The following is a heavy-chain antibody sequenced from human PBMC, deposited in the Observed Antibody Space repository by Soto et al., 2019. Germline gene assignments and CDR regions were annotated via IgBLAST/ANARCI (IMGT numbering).Heavy chain of an antibody. J-gene: IGHJ5*02. CDR2: TYYRSKWYN. CDR1: GDSVSSNSAA. D-gene: IGHD6-6*01. V-gene: IGHV6-1*01. Sequence: SQTLSLTCAISGDSVSSNSAAWNWIRQSPSRGLEWLGRTYYRSKWYNDYAVSVKSRITINPYTSKNQFSLQLNSVTPEDTAVYYCARGGVAARRNWFDPWGQGTLVTVSS. CDR3: ARGGVAARRNWFDP.